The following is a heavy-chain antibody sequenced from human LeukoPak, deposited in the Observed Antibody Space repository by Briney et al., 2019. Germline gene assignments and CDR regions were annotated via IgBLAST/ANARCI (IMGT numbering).Heavy chain of an antibody. V-gene: IGHV1-46*01. CDR2: INPSGGST. Sequence: ASVKVSCKASGYTFTSYYMHWVRQAPGQGLXWMGIINPSGGSTSYAQKFQGRVTMTRDTSTSTVYMELSSLRSEDTAVYYCARGRGYSYGYRSPDFDYWGQGTLVTVSS. J-gene: IGHJ4*02. CDR1: GYTFTSYY. CDR3: ARGRGYSYGYRSPDFDY. D-gene: IGHD5-18*01.